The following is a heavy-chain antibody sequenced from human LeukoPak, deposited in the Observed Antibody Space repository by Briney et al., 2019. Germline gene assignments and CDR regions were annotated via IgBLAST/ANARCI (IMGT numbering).Heavy chain of an antibody. CDR2: IDNSGST. J-gene: IGHJ4*02. Sequence: SETLSLTCTVSGVSISSYYWSWIRQPPGKGLEWIGYIDNSGSTNYNPSLKSRVTISVDTSKNQFSLKLSSVTAADTAVYYCAIGGRDGYKYLPDYWGQGTLVTVST. CDR1: GVSISSYY. CDR3: AIGGRDGYKYLPDY. D-gene: IGHD5-24*01. V-gene: IGHV4-59*01.